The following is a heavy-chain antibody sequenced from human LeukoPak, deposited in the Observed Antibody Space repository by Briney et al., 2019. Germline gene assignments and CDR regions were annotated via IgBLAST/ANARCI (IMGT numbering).Heavy chain of an antibody. D-gene: IGHD3-10*01. CDR1: GGSISTYY. Sequence: PSETLSLTCTVSGGSISTYYWNWIRQPPGKGLEWIGYIHYSGSTNYNSSLKSRVTISLDTSKNQFSLKLSSVTAADTAVYYCARLVRGVIQYYFDYWGQGTLVTVSS. CDR3: ARLVRGVIQYYFDY. J-gene: IGHJ4*02. V-gene: IGHV4-59*01. CDR2: IHYSGST.